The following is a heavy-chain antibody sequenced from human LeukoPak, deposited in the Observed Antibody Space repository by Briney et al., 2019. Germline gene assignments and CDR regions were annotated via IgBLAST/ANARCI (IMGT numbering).Heavy chain of an antibody. CDR2: ISWNSKNI. CDR3: ARVAAAGIYYYYYMDV. J-gene: IGHJ6*03. D-gene: IGHD6-13*01. Sequence: GGSLRLSCAASGFTFDDYAMFWVRQAPGKGLEWVSGISWNSKNIGYAASVKGRFTISRDNAKNSLYLQMNSLRAEDTAVYYCARVAAAGIYYYYYMDVWGKGTTVTVSS. CDR1: GFTFDDYA. V-gene: IGHV3-9*01.